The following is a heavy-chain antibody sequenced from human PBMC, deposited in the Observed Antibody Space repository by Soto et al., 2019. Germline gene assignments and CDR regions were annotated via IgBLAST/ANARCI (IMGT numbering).Heavy chain of an antibody. J-gene: IGHJ5*02. Sequence: PGGSLRLSCAASGFTFSSFWMSWLRQTPGKGLEWVANIKQDGSEKYYADSVKGRFAISRDNAKNSLYLQMNSLRAEDTAVYYCTNTLSATQGFDPWGQGTLVTVSS. V-gene: IGHV3-7*01. CDR3: TNTLSATQGFDP. CDR1: GFTFSSFW. CDR2: IKQDGSEK.